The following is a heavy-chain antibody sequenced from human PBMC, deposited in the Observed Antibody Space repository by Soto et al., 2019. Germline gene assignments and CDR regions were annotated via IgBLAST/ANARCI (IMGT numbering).Heavy chain of an antibody. D-gene: IGHD6-13*01. V-gene: IGHV3-33*01. CDR3: ARVRAAADSYYFAY. J-gene: IGHJ4*02. CDR1: GFTLSHHD. Sequence: GGSLRLSCAASGFTLSHHDMTWVRQAPGKGLEWVATVWYNGKNEYYTDSVKGRFTISRDNSGNTVYLQMSSLRAEDTAVYYCARVRAAADSYYFAYWGQGTLVTVSS. CDR2: VWYNGKNE.